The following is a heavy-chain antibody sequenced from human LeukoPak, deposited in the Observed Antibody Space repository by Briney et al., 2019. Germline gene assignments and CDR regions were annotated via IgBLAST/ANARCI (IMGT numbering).Heavy chain of an antibody. Sequence: SSETLSLTCAVYGGSFSGYYWSWIRQPPGKGLEWIGEINHSGSTNYNPSLKSRVTISVDASKHQFSLKLSSVTAADTAAYFCTRLCIKSSCYTWDYWGQGALVTVSS. CDR1: GGSFSGYY. D-gene: IGHD2-2*02. CDR3: TRLCIKSSCYTWDY. CDR2: INHSGST. J-gene: IGHJ4*02. V-gene: IGHV4-34*01.